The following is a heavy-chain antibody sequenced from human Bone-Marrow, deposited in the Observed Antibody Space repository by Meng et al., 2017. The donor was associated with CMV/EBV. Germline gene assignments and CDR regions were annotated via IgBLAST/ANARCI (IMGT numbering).Heavy chain of an antibody. V-gene: IGHV3-53*01. CDR3: ARDGGGKGFAFDI. Sequence: GGSLRLSCAASGFTVSSNYMSWVRQAPGKGLEWVSVIYSGGSTYYADYVKGRFTISRDNSKSTLYLQMNSLRVEDTAVYYCARDGGGKGFAFDILGQGTKVTGSS. D-gene: IGHD4-23*01. J-gene: IGHJ3*02. CDR2: IYSGGST. CDR1: GFTVSSNY.